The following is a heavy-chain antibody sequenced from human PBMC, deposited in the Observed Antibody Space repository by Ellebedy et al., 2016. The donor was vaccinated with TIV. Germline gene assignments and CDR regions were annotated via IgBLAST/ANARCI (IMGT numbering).Heavy chain of an antibody. Sequence: GGSLRLSXAASGFTFGDAYMAWIRQAPGKGPEWISYISSSSADTNYADSVKGRFTVSRDNGKSSLYLQMNNLRADDTAVYYCAKDVGSDVSGGGFALDVWGQGTTVTVSS. CDR3: AKDVGSDVSGGGFALDV. D-gene: IGHD3-16*01. CDR2: ISSSSADT. V-gene: IGHV3-11*05. J-gene: IGHJ6*02. CDR1: GFTFGDAY.